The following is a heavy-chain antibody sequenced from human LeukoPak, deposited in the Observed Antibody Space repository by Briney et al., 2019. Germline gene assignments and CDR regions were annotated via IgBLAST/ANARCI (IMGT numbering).Heavy chain of an antibody. CDR2: ISSSSSTI. V-gene: IGHV3-48*04. Sequence: GGSLRLSCAASGFTFSSYSMNWVRQAPGKGLEWVSYISSSSSTIYYADSVKGRFTISRDNAKNSLYLQMNSLRAEDTAVYYCARDGDQLPYYYGMDVWGQGTTVTVSS. J-gene: IGHJ6*02. D-gene: IGHD2-2*01. CDR3: ARDGDQLPYYYGMDV. CDR1: GFTFSSYS.